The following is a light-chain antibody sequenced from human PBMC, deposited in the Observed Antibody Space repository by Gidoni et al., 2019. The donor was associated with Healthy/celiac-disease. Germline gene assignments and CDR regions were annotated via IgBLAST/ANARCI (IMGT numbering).Light chain of an antibody. CDR2: KDS. CDR3: QSADTSNTMI. CDR1: TLPKQY. J-gene: IGLJ2*01. V-gene: IGLV3-25*03. Sequence: SYELTQPPSVSVSPGQTARITCSGDTLPKQYAFWYQQKPGQAPVLVIYKDSERPSGIPERFSGSSSGTTVTLTISGVQAEDEADYYCQSADTSNTMIFGGGTKLTVL.